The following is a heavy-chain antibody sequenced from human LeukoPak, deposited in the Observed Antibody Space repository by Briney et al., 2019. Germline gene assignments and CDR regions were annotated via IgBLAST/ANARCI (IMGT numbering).Heavy chain of an antibody. J-gene: IGHJ4*02. CDR3: ARDAGVYDFWSGYPHYYFDY. Sequence: SETLSLTCTVSGGSISSYYWGWIRQPAGKGLEWIGRIYTSGSTNYNPSLKSRVTMSVDTSKNQFSLKLSSVTAADTAVYYCARDAGVYDFWSGYPHYYFDYWGQGTLVTVSS. CDR1: GGSISSYY. CDR2: IYTSGST. V-gene: IGHV4-4*07. D-gene: IGHD3-3*01.